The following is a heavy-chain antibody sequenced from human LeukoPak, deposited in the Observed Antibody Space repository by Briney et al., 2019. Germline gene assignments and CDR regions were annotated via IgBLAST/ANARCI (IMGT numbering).Heavy chain of an antibody. Sequence: ASVKVSCKASGYTFTSYGISWVRQAPGQGLEWMGWISAYNGNTNCAQKLQGRVTMTTETSTSTAYMELRSLRSDDTVVYYCARPGRLLGYCSGGTCADFDYWGQGTLVTVSS. D-gene: IGHD2-15*01. V-gene: IGHV1-18*01. CDR1: GYTFTSYG. CDR3: ARPGRLLGYCSGGTCADFDY. CDR2: ISAYNGNT. J-gene: IGHJ4*02.